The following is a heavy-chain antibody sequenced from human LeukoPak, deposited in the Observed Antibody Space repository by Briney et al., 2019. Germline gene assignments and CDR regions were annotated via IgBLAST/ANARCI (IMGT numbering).Heavy chain of an antibody. CDR2: IYYSGST. CDR3: ARDYQGGYGDKTVDY. D-gene: IGHD5-18*01. Sequence: PSETLSLTCTVSGGSISSNTYYWGWIRQPPGNGLEWIGSIYYSGSTYYNPSLKSRVTISVDTSKNQFSLKLSSVTAADTAVYYCARDYQGGYGDKTVDYWGQGTLVTVSS. V-gene: IGHV4-39*07. CDR1: GGSISSNTYY. J-gene: IGHJ4*02.